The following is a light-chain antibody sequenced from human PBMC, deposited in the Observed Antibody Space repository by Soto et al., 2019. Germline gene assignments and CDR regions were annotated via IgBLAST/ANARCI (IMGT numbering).Light chain of an antibody. V-gene: IGKV3D-11*01. J-gene: IGKJ4*01. CDR3: QQYNHWQPLT. Sequence: EIVLTQSPATLSSFPGDRFTLSCMASQYINTRLAWYQHRPCQAPRLLIYQTSIRAAGIPARFSASGTGTDFTLTISDVQHEDFAVYYCQQYNHWQPLTFGGGTKVDIK. CDR2: QTS. CDR1: QYINTR.